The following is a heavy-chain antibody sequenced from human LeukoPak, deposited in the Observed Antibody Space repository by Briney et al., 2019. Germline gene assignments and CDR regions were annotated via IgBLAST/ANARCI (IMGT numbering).Heavy chain of an antibody. CDR2: ISSSSSNI. J-gene: IGHJ4*02. CDR1: GFTFSSYS. CDR3: ARCTTGRTFGSLREIKRSREIDY. D-gene: IGHD1-1*01. Sequence: GGSLRLSCAASGFTFSSYSTNWVRQAPGKELEWVSSISSSSSNIYYADSVKGRFTISRDNAKNSLYLQMNSLRVEDTAVYYCARCTTGRTFGSLREIKRSREIDYWGQGTLVTVSS. V-gene: IGHV3-21*01.